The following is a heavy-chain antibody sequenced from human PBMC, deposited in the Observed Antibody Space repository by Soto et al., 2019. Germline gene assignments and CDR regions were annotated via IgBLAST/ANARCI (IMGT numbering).Heavy chain of an antibody. CDR3: ARSYGHYRYFDP. CDR2: IYFSGTT. CDR1: GDSISSYY. D-gene: IGHD4-17*01. J-gene: IGHJ5*02. V-gene: IGHV4-59*08. Sequence: SSETLSLTCTVSGDSISSYYWSWIRQPPGKGLEWIGYIYFSGTTNYNPSLKSRVTISLDTSKKHFSLKLNSMTAADTAVYYCARSYGHYRYFDPWGQGTLVTVSS.